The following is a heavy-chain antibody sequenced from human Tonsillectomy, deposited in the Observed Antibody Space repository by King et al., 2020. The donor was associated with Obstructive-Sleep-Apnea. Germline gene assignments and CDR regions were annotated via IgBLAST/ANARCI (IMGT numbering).Heavy chain of an antibody. D-gene: IGHD3-3*01. CDR2: ISFDGTIK. J-gene: IGHJ4*02. V-gene: IGHV3-30*04. CDR3: ARDPIFGVVLHLDY. CDR1: GFTFSGYA. Sequence: VQLVESGGGVVQPGRSLRLSCAASGFTFSGYAIHWVRQAPGKGLEWVALISFDGTIKYYADSVKGRFTISRDNSNNTLYLQMSSLRAEDTAVYFCARDPIFGVVLHLDYWGQGTLVTASS.